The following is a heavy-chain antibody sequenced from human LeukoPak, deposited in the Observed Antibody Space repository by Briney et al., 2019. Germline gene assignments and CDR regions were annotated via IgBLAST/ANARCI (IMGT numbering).Heavy chain of an antibody. CDR2: IYYNGGT. D-gene: IGHD3-16*02. Sequence: SETLSLTCTVSGGSISSYYWSWIRPPPGKGVGWIWYIYYNGGTNYNTSLKSRVTISVDTSENQFSLKLSSVTAADTAVYYCARENDYVWGSYRRYFDYWGQGSMVTVSS. J-gene: IGHJ4*02. CDR3: ARENDYVWGSYRRYFDY. CDR1: GGSISSYY. V-gene: IGHV4-59*01.